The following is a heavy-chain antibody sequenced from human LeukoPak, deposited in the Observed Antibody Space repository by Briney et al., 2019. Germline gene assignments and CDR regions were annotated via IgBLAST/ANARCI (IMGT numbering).Heavy chain of an antibody. CDR3: AKYTWELPYIDY. Sequence: GGSLRLSCAASGFTFSSYAMSGLRQAPGKGLEWVSAISGSGGSTYYADSVKGRFTISRDNSKNTLYLQMNSLRAEDTAVYYCAKYTWELPYIDYWGQGTLVTVSS. J-gene: IGHJ4*02. D-gene: IGHD1-26*01. V-gene: IGHV3-23*01. CDR2: ISGSGGST. CDR1: GFTFSSYA.